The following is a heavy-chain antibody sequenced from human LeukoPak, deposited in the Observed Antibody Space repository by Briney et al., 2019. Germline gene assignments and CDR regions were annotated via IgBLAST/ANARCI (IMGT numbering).Heavy chain of an antibody. V-gene: IGHV4-39*01. CDR1: GGSISSSSYY. J-gene: IGHJ4*02. CDR3: LCPAAGTAHFEY. Sequence: SETQSLTCPVSGGSISSSSYYWGWIRQPPGKGLEWIGSVSYSGSTYYNPSLKSRVTISVDTSKNQFSLKVSYVTAADTAVYYCLCPAAGTAHFEYWGQGTLVTVSS. CDR2: VSYSGST. D-gene: IGHD6-13*01.